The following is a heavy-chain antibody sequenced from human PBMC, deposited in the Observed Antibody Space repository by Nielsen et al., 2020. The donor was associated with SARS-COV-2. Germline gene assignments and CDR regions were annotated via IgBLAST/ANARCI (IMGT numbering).Heavy chain of an antibody. V-gene: IGHV3-30*04. D-gene: IGHD5-18*01. Sequence: GESLKISCAASGFTFSSYAMHWVRQAPGKGLEWVAVISDAGSSKYYPDSVKGRFTISRDNSKNTLYLQMNSLRAEDTAVYDCVRSRQLWTTFDYWGQVTLVTVSS. J-gene: IGHJ4*02. CDR3: VRSRQLWTTFDY. CDR1: GFTFSSYA. CDR2: ISDAGSSK.